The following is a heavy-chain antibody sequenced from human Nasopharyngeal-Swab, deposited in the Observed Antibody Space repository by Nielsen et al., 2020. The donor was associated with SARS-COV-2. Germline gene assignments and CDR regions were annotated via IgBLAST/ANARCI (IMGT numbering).Heavy chain of an antibody. Sequence: SVKVSCKASGGTFSSYAISWVRQAPGQGLEWMGGIIPIFGTANYAQKFQGRVTITADESTSTAYMELSSLRPEDTAVYYCARDGGYSYGYGDYWGQGTLVTVSS. CDR3: ARDGGYSYGYGDY. V-gene: IGHV1-69*13. D-gene: IGHD5-18*01. CDR1: GGTFSSYA. J-gene: IGHJ4*02. CDR2: IIPIFGTA.